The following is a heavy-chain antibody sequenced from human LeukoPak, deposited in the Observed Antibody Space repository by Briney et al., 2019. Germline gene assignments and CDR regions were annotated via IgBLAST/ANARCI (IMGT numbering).Heavy chain of an antibody. CDR2: IYYSGST. CDR3: ARVRGRDAFDI. V-gene: IGHV4-59*12. D-gene: IGHD2-15*01. Sequence: PSETLSLTCTVSGGSISSYYWSWIRQPPGKGLEWIGYIYYSGSTYYNPSLKSRVTISVDTSKNQFSLKLSSVTAADTAVYYCARVRGRDAFDIWGQGTMVTVSS. J-gene: IGHJ3*02. CDR1: GGSISSYY.